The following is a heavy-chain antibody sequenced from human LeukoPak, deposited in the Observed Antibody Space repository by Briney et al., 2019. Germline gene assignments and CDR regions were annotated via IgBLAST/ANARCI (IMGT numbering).Heavy chain of an antibody. CDR1: GFTFSSYA. J-gene: IGHJ4*02. V-gene: IGHV3-30-3*01. D-gene: IGHD4-17*01. CDR2: ISYDGSNK. Sequence: GGSLRLSCAASGFTFSSYAMHWVRQAPGKGLEWVAVISYDGSNKYYADSVKGRFTISRDNSRNTLYLQMNSLRAEDTAVYYCARDPYGDYYFDYWGQGTLVTVSS. CDR3: ARDPYGDYYFDY.